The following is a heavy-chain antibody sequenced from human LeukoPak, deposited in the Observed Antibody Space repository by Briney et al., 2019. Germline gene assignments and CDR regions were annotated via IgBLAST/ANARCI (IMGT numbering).Heavy chain of an antibody. V-gene: IGHV4-38-2*02. CDR2: IYDSGST. D-gene: IGHD6-6*01. CDR1: NYSISSGYY. Sequence: PSETLSLTCTVSNYSISSGYYWGWIRQPPGKGLEWIGNIYDSGSTYYNPSLKSRVTISVDTSKNQFSLKLGSVTAADTAVYYCARGIAARLFDYWGQGTLVTVSS. J-gene: IGHJ4*02. CDR3: ARGIAARLFDY.